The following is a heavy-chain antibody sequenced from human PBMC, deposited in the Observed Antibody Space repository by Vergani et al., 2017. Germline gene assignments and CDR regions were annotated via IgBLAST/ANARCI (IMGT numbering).Heavy chain of an antibody. Sequence: EVQLLESGGGLVQPGGSLRLSCAASGFPFSSYAMSWVPQAPGKGLEWVSAISGSGIGTYCAASVKGRFTISRDNSKNTRYLQMNSRRAEDTAVYYGAEGPYSGDPDYGGQGTLVTVSS. CDR1: GFPFSSYA. J-gene: IGHJ4*02. CDR2: ISGSGIGT. D-gene: IGHD2-15*01. V-gene: IGHV3-23*01. CDR3: AEGPYSGDPDY.